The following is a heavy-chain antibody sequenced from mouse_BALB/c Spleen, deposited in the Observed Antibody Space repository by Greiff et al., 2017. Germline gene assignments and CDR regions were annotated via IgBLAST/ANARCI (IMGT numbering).Heavy chain of an antibody. CDR2: INPYNDGT. V-gene: IGHV1-14*01. Sequence: VQLQQPGAELVKPGASVKMSCKASGYTFTSYVMHWVKQKPGQGLEWIGYINPYNDGTKYNEKFKGKATLTSDKSSSTAYMELSSLTSEDSAVYYCARGYDENWYFDVWGAGTTVTVSS. J-gene: IGHJ1*01. CDR3: ARGYDENWYFDV. D-gene: IGHD2-14*01. CDR1: GYTFTSYV.